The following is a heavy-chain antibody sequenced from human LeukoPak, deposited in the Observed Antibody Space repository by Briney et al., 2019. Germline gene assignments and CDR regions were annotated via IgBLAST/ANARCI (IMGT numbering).Heavy chain of an antibody. D-gene: IGHD3/OR15-3a*01. J-gene: IGHJ3*02. CDR3: ARLSGFSGLDHQRI. V-gene: IGHV4-39*07. Sequence: RASETLSLTCTVSGGSISSSSYYWGWIRQPPGKGLEWIGSIYYSGSTYYNPSLKSRVTISVDTSMNQFSLKLTSVTATDTAVYYCARLSGFSGLDHQRIWGQGTMVTVSS. CDR2: IYYSGST. CDR1: GGSISSSSYY.